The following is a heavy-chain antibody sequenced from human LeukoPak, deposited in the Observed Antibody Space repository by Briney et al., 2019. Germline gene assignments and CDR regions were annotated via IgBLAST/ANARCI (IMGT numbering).Heavy chain of an antibody. CDR3: ATKEELLPY. CDR1: GFTFSSYA. J-gene: IGHJ4*02. D-gene: IGHD3-10*01. V-gene: IGHV3-23*01. CDR2: ISGSGGST. Sequence: PGGSLRLSCAASGFTFSSYALSRVRQAPGKGLEWVSAISGSGGSTYYADSVKGRFTISRDNSKNTLYLQMNSRRAEDTAVYYCATKEELLPYWGQGTLVTVSS.